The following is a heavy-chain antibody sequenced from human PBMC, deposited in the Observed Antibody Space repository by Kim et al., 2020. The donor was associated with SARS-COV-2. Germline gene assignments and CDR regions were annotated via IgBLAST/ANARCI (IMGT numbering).Heavy chain of an antibody. D-gene: IGHD2-2*01. CDR1: GGSISSYY. J-gene: IGHJ6*03. CDR3: ASRGPLYCSSISCYRYYYYMDV. V-gene: IGHV4-59*08. Sequence: SETLSLTCTVSGGSISSYYWSWIRQPPGKGLEWIGYIYYSGSTNYNPSLKSRVTISADTSKNQFSLKLSSVTAADTAVYYWASRGPLYCSSISCYRYYYYMDVWGKGTTVTVSS. CDR2: IYYSGST.